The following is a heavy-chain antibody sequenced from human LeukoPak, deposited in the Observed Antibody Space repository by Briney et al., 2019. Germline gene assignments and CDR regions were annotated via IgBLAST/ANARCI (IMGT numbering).Heavy chain of an antibody. Sequence: GGSLRLSCAASEFTFSNAWMSWVREAPGKGLEWVSAISGSGGSTYYADSVKGRFTISRDNSKNTLYLQMNSLRAEDTAVYYCAKASYYYGPFDYWGQGTLVTVSS. D-gene: IGHD3-10*01. J-gene: IGHJ4*02. CDR1: EFTFSNAW. V-gene: IGHV3-23*01. CDR2: ISGSGGST. CDR3: AKASYYYGPFDY.